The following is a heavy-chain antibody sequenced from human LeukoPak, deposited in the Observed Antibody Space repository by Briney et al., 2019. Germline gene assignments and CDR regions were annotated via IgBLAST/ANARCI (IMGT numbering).Heavy chain of an antibody. J-gene: IGHJ4*02. D-gene: IGHD1-26*01. CDR2: IKEDGSEK. CDR1: GFISSSYW. CDR3: ARESGSSWYY. V-gene: IGHV3-7*01. Sequence: GGSLRLSCVASGFISSSYWMSWVRQTPGKGLEWVANIKEDGSEKYYVDSVKGRFTISRDNAKNSLYLQMNSLRAEDTAVYYCARESGSSWYYWGQGTLVTVSS.